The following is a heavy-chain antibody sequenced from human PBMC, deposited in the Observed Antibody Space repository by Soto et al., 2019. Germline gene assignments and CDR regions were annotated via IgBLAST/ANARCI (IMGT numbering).Heavy chain of an antibody. J-gene: IGHJ6*03. CDR2: IGSSGDTI. CDR1: GFTCSSFS. V-gene: IGHV3-48*01. CDR3: ASPLGAYSSSWYMDV. D-gene: IGHD6-13*01. Sequence: WGSLRLSCAAFGFTCSSFSSNRVRQAPGKGLEWVSYIGSSGDTIYYADSVKGRFTISRDNVKNSLYLQMDSLRAEDTAVYYCASPLGAYSSSWYMDVWGKGTTVTVSS.